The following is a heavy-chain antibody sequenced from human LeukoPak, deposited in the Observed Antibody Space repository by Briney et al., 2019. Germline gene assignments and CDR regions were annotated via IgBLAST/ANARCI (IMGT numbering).Heavy chain of an antibody. CDR2: IYYSGST. CDR3: ARWATELDY. CDR1: GGSISNYY. D-gene: IGHD1-1*01. J-gene: IGHJ4*02. Sequence: SETLSLTCTVSGGSISNYYWSWIRQPPGKGLEWIGYIYYSGSTNYNPSLKSRVTISVDTSKNQFSLKLSSVTAADTAVYYCARWATELDYWGQGTLVTVSS. V-gene: IGHV4-59*08.